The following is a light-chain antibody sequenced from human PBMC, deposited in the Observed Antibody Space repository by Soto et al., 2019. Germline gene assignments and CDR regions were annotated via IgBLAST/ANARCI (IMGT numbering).Light chain of an antibody. CDR1: QSVSSY. Sequence: EIVLTQSPATLSLSPGERATLSCRASQSVSSYLAWYQQKPGQAPRLLIYDASNRANGIPARFSGSGSGTVFTLTISSLEPEDFAVYYCQQPYTFGQGTKLEIK. CDR3: QQPYT. V-gene: IGKV3-11*01. CDR2: DAS. J-gene: IGKJ2*01.